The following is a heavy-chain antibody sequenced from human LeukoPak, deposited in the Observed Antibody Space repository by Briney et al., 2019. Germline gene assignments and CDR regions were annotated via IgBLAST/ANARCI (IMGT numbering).Heavy chain of an antibody. V-gene: IGHV4-34*01. CDR3: ASELPGWLVDY. CDR2: INHSGST. Sequence: SETLSLTCAVYGGSFSGYYWSWIRQPPGKGLEWIGEINHSGSTNYNPSLESRVTISVDTSKNQFSLKLSSVTAADTAVYYCASELPGWLVDYWGQGTLVTVSS. D-gene: IGHD3-22*01. J-gene: IGHJ4*02. CDR1: GGSFSGYY.